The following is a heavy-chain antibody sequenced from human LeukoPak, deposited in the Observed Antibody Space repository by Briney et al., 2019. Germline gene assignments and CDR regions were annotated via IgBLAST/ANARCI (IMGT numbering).Heavy chain of an antibody. V-gene: IGHV3-30*03. Sequence: PGRSLRLSCAASGFTFSSYGMRWVRQAPGKGLEWVAVISYDGSNKYYADSVKGRFTISRDNSKNTLYLQMNSLRAEDTAVYYCATHGDVYGSGSYYPPPTLDYWGQGTLVTVSS. CDR1: GFTFSSYG. CDR3: ATHGDVYGSGSYYPPPTLDY. D-gene: IGHD3-10*01. J-gene: IGHJ4*02. CDR2: ISYDGSNK.